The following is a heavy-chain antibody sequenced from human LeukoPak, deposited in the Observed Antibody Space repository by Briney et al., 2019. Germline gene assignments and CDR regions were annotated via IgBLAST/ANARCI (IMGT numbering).Heavy chain of an antibody. CDR3: AKDMGGYYNDYYYGMDV. J-gene: IGHJ6*02. CDR2: ISWNSGSI. CDR1: GFTFDGYA. D-gene: IGHD3-3*01. Sequence: GGSLRLSCAASGFTFDGYAMHWVRQAPGKGLEWVSGISWNSGSIGYADSVKGRFTISRDNAKNSLYLQMNSLRAEDTALYYCAKDMGGYYNDYYYGMDVWGQGTTVTVSS. V-gene: IGHV3-9*01.